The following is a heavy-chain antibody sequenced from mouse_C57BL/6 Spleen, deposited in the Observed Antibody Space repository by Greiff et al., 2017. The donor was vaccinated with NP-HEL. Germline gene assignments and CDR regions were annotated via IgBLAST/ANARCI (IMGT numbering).Heavy chain of an antibody. V-gene: IGHV5-6*01. CDR3: ARHGESTMTSYYFDY. D-gene: IGHD2-4*01. CDR2: ISSGGSYT. Sequence: EVQGVESGGDLVKPGGSLKLSCAASGFTFSSYGMSWVRQTPDKRLEWVATISSGGSYTYYPDSVMGRFTISRDNAKNTLYLQMSSLKSEDTAMYYCARHGESTMTSYYFDYWGQGTTLTVSS. J-gene: IGHJ2*01. CDR1: GFTFSSYG.